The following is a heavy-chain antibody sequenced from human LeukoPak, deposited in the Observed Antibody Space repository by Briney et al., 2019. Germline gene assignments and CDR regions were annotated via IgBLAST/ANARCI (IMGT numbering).Heavy chain of an antibody. CDR3: ARRPYDYYDSSGYSLVY. V-gene: IGHV5-51*01. J-gene: IGHJ4*02. Sequence: GESLKISCKGSGYSFTSYWIGWVRQMPGKGLEWMGIIYPGDSDTRYSPSFQGQVTISADKSISTAYLQWSSLKASDTAMYYCARRPYDYYDSSGYSLVYWGQGTLVTVSS. D-gene: IGHD3-22*01. CDR1: GYSFTSYW. CDR2: IYPGDSDT.